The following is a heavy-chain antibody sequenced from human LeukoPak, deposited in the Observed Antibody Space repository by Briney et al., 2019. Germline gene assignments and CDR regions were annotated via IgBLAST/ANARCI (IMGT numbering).Heavy chain of an antibody. Sequence: GGSLRLSCAGAEFTFSSYAMSWVRQAPGKGLEWVSPIVGSGLTTYYADSVKGRSTISRDNSKNTLYLQMSSLRAEDTAVYYCAKDSTIFGAKTHFDYWGQGTLVTVSS. CDR2: IVGSGLTT. CDR3: AKDSTIFGAKTHFDY. V-gene: IGHV3-23*01. D-gene: IGHD3-3*01. J-gene: IGHJ4*02. CDR1: EFTFSSYA.